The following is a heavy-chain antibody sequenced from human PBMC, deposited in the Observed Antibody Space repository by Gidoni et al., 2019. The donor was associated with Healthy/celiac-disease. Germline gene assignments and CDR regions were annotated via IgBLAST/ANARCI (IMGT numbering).Heavy chain of an antibody. CDR1: GGSISSSNW. CDR3: ARDLAYYDFWSGYRGSWFDP. J-gene: IGHJ5*02. Sequence: QVQLQESGPGLVKPSGTLSRTCAVSGGSISSSNWWSWVRQPPGKWLEWIGEIYHSGSTNYNPSLKSRVTISVDKSKNQFSLKLSSVTAADTAVYYCARDLAYYDFWSGYRGSWFDPWGQGTLVTVSS. D-gene: IGHD3-3*01. V-gene: IGHV4-4*02. CDR2: IYHSGST.